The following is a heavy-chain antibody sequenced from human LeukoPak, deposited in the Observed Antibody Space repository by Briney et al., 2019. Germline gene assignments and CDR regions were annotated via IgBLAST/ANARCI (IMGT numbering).Heavy chain of an antibody. CDR2: MNPNSGNT. V-gene: IGHV1-8*02. J-gene: IGHJ6*02. Sequence: GASVKVSCKASGGTFSSYAISWVRQAPGQGLEWMGRMNPNSGNTGYAQKFQGRVTMTRNTSITTAYMELSSLRSEDTAVYYCARGGMDLHGMDVWGQGTTVTVSS. CDR3: ARGGMDLHGMDV. D-gene: IGHD2-2*03. CDR1: GGTFSSYA.